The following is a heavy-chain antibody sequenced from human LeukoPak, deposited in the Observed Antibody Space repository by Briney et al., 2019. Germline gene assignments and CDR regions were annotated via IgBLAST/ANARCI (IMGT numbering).Heavy chain of an antibody. J-gene: IGHJ4*02. CDR1: GGSISTTSYY. CDR2: IHYSGST. D-gene: IGHD2-21*02. V-gene: IGHV4-39*01. CDR3: ARTYPDCDY. Sequence: SETLSLTCTVSGGSISTTSYYWGWIRQPPGKGLEWIANIHYSGSTYYNPSLQSRVTLSVGTSKNQFSLKLTSVTATDTAVYYCARTYPDCDYWGQGTLVTVSS.